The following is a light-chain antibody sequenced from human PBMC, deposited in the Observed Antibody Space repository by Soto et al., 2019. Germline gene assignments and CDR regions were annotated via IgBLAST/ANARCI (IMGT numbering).Light chain of an antibody. CDR2: DVN. CDR1: SSDVGGYNY. J-gene: IGLJ2*01. V-gene: IGLV2-14*03. Sequence: QSALTQPASVSGSPGQSITISCTGTSSDVGGYNYVSWYQHHPGKAPKLKIYDVNNRPSGVSNRFSGSKSGNTASLTISGLPAEDEADYYCSSYTGSSTLLVFGGGTKLTVL. CDR3: SSYTGSSTLLV.